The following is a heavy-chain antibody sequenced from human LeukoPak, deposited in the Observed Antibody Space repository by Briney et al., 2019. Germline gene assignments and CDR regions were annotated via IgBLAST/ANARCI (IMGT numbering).Heavy chain of an antibody. J-gene: IGHJ4*02. D-gene: IGHD3-10*01. Sequence: ASVKVSCKASGYSFTNFDINWVRQATGQGLEWMGWMNPNSGNKGYAQKFQGRVTMTMNTSITTAYMELSSLRSDDTAVYYCVRSTMGVRRTNDYWGQGTLVTVSS. CDR2: MNPNSGNK. V-gene: IGHV1-8*01. CDR1: GYSFTNFD. CDR3: VRSTMGVRRTNDY.